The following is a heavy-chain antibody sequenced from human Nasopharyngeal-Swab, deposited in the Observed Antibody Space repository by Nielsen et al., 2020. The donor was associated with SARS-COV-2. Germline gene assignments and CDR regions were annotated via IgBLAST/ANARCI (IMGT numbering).Heavy chain of an antibody. J-gene: IGHJ4*02. CDR1: GFTFSSYG. CDR2: IWYDGSNK. D-gene: IGHD1-26*01. V-gene: IGHV3-33*01. CDR3: ARDGGVGATTGLDY. Sequence: GGSLRLSCAASGFTFSSYGMHWVRQAPGKGLEWVAVIWYDGSNKYYADSVKGRFTISRDNSKNTLYLQMNCLRAEDTAVYYCARDGGVGATTGLDYWGQGTLVTVSS.